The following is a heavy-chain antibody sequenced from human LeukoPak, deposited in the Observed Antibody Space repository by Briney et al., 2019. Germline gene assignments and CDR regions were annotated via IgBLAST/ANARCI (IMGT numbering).Heavy chain of an antibody. CDR2: ISASGDST. V-gene: IGHV3-23*01. CDR1: GFTFSSYA. CDR3: TKRDDDNYYSGRDVFDI. D-gene: IGHD3-22*01. Sequence: GGSLRLSCAASGFTFSSYAMSWVRQAPGKGPEWVSSISASGDSTYYIDSVKSRFTISRDNSKNTLDLQMNSLRAEDTAVYYCTKRDDDNYYSGRDVFDIWGQGTMVTVSS. J-gene: IGHJ3*02.